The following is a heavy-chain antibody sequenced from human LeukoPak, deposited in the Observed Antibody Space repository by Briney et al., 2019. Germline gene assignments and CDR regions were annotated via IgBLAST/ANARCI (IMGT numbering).Heavy chain of an antibody. CDR3: AKSGYYQGDFDY. CDR2: IKQDGSEK. CDR1: GFTFRNFW. V-gene: IGHV3-7*03. D-gene: IGHD3-3*01. Sequence: GGSLRLSCAASGFTFRNFWMSWVRQAPGKGLEWVANIKQDGSEKYYVDSVKGRFTISRDNAKNSLYLQMNSLRAEDTAVYYCAKSGYYQGDFDYWGQGTLVTVSS. J-gene: IGHJ4*02.